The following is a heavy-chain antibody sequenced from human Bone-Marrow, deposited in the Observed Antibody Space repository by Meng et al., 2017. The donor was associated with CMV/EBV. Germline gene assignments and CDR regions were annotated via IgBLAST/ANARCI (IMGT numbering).Heavy chain of an antibody. D-gene: IGHD7-27*01. CDR2: INPNSGGT. CDR3: ARAIKRTGDPPGGY. V-gene: IGHV1-2*02. J-gene: IGHJ4*02. CDR1: GYTFTDYY. Sequence: ASGKVSCKASGYTFTDYYMHWVRQAPGQGLEWMGWINPNSGGTNYAQKFQGRVTMTRDTSISTAYMELSRLRSDDTAVYYCARAIKRTGDPPGGYWGQGTLVTVSS.